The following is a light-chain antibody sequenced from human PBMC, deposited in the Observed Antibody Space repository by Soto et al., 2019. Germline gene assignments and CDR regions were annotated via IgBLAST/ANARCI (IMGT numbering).Light chain of an antibody. CDR1: QSVSSNY. J-gene: IGKJ5*01. V-gene: IGKV3-20*01. Sequence: EIVLTQSPGTLSLSPGERATLSCRASQSVSSNYLAWYQQKPGQAPRVLIYVASSRATGIPDRFSGSGSGTDFTLTSSRLEPEAFAVYYCQQYGSSPITFGQGTRLEIK. CDR3: QQYGSSPIT. CDR2: VAS.